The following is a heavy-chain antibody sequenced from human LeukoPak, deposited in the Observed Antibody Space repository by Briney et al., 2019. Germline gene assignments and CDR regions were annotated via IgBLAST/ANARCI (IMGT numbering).Heavy chain of an antibody. CDR2: INPNSGDT. Sequence: ASVKVSCKASGYTFTGYHMHWVRQAPGQGREWMGRINPNSGDTNYAQKFQGRVTMTRDTSISTAYMELSRLRSDDTAVYYCARGYCSSTSCLFDYWGQGTLVTVSS. CDR1: GYTFTGYH. V-gene: IGHV1-2*06. D-gene: IGHD2-2*01. J-gene: IGHJ4*02. CDR3: ARGYCSSTSCLFDY.